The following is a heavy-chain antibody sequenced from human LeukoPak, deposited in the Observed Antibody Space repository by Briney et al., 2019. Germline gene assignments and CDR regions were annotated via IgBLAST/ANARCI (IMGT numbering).Heavy chain of an antibody. Sequence: GESLKISCQGPGFSFTNSWIGWVRQMPGKGLEWMGLIYPSDSDIRYSPSFQGQVTISADKSISTAYLQWSSLKASDTAMYYCARHIAAAGPLDYWGQGTLVTVSS. V-gene: IGHV5-51*01. CDR3: ARHIAAAGPLDY. CDR1: GFSFTNSW. CDR2: IYPSDSDI. D-gene: IGHD6-13*01. J-gene: IGHJ4*02.